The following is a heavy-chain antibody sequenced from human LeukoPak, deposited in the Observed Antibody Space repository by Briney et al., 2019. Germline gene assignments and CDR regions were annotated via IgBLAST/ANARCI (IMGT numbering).Heavy chain of an antibody. CDR2: ISSSSSYI. D-gene: IGHD7-27*01. Sequence: GGSLRLSCAASGFTFSSHSMNWVRQAPGKGLEWVSSISSSSSYIYYADSVKGRFTISRDNAKNSLYLQMNSLRAEDTAVYYCARAGDGGNYFDYWGQGTLVTVSS. J-gene: IGHJ4*02. CDR3: ARAGDGGNYFDY. V-gene: IGHV3-21*01. CDR1: GFTFSSHS.